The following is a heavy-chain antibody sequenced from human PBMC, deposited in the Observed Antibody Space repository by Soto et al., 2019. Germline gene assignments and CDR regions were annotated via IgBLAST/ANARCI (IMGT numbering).Heavy chain of an antibody. CDR2: IFPKFGTT. Sequence: SVKVSCKASGDTDTNYVISWVRQAPGQGLEWMGGIFPKFGTTYSAQKLQDRLTITADESTSTVYMQLSSLRLDDAAVYYCEAEMTFGKLSVVWGQGTTVTVSS. CDR3: EAEMTFGKLSVV. D-gene: IGHD3-16*02. J-gene: IGHJ6*02. CDR1: GDTDTNYV. V-gene: IGHV1-69*13.